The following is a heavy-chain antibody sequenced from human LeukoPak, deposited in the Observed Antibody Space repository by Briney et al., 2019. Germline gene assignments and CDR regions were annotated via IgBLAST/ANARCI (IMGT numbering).Heavy chain of an antibody. J-gene: IGHJ4*02. Sequence: GPSVNVSCKASGYTFTSYDINWVRQASGQGLEWMGWMNPNSGNRVYAQKLQARLTMTRNSSISTVYMELSSLRSEDPAVYYCARVGGYCSGGSCCGPGPTPDYWGQGTLVTVSS. CDR2: MNPNSGNR. CDR3: ARVGGYCSGGSCCGPGPTPDY. CDR1: GYTFTSYD. V-gene: IGHV1-8*01. D-gene: IGHD2-15*01.